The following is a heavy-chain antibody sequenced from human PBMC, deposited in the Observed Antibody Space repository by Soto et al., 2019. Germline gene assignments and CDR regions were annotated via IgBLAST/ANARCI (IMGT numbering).Heavy chain of an antibody. CDR3: ARMATFGSLNWFDP. Sequence: ASVKVSCKASGYIFTNNDVSWVRQATGQGLEWMGWMNPGSGDTGYAQKFQGRVTMTRDISIATAYMELSSLRSDDTAIYYCARMATFGSLNWFDPWGQGTLVTAPQ. J-gene: IGHJ5*02. CDR2: MNPGSGDT. D-gene: IGHD3-16*01. V-gene: IGHV1-8*01. CDR1: GYIFTNND.